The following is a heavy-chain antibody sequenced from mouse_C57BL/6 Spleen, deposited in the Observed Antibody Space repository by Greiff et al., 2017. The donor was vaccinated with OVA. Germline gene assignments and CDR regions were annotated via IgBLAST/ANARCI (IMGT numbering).Heavy chain of an antibody. Sequence: VQLQQSGPELVKPGASVKISCKASGYAFSSSWMNWVKQRPGKGLEWIGRIYPGDGDTNYNGKFKGKATLTADKSSSTAYMQLSSLTSEDSAVYFCARSGTMITTRYFDVWGTGTTVTVPS. D-gene: IGHD2-4*01. V-gene: IGHV1-82*01. CDR2: IYPGDGDT. CDR3: ARSGTMITTRYFDV. J-gene: IGHJ1*03. CDR1: GYAFSSSW.